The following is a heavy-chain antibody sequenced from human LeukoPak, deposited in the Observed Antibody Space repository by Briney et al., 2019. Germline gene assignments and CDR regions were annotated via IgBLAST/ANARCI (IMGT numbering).Heavy chain of an antibody. V-gene: IGHV3-74*01. J-gene: IGHJ4*02. Sequence: GVSLRLSCAASGFTFSSYWMHWVRQAPGKGVVWVSRISADGSTTGHADSVKGRFTTSRDNAKNTLFLQMNSLRAEDTAVYYCTRDFDSSSAIWGQGTLVTVSS. D-gene: IGHD3-3*01. CDR2: ISADGSTT. CDR1: GFTFSSYW. CDR3: TRDFDSSSAI.